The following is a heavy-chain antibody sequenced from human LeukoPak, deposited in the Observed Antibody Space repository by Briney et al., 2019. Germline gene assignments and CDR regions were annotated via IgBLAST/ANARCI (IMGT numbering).Heavy chain of an antibody. V-gene: IGHV3-23*01. CDR2: INAGADKI. D-gene: IGHD3-22*01. Sequence: GGSLRLSCAASGFTFREHAMTWVRQTPGEGLEWVSDINAGADKIQYADSVRGRFTASRDNPKNTLFLHMNNVRAEDSAVYFCGYYDSSGYYYGRLRYWGQGTPVTVSS. CDR1: GFTFREHA. J-gene: IGHJ4*02. CDR3: GYYDSSGYYYGRLRY.